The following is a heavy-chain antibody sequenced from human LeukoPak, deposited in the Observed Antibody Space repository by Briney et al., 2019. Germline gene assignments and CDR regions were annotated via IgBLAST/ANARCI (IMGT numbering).Heavy chain of an antibody. D-gene: IGHD1-1*01. Sequence: ASVKVSCKTSGYSFTAFYIHWVRQAPGQGLEWMGWIDPNSGGTNYVEKFLGRVTMTRDTSMSTAYMELSRLRSDDTAVYYCARGWDNWDYWGQGTLVTVSS. CDR1: GYSFTAFY. CDR2: IDPNSGGT. J-gene: IGHJ4*02. CDR3: ARGWDNWDY. V-gene: IGHV1-2*02.